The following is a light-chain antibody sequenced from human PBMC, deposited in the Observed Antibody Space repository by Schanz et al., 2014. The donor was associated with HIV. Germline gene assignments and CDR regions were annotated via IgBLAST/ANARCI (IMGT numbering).Light chain of an antibody. Sequence: HSVLTQPPSASGTPGQRVTISCSGSSSNFRSNAVNWYQQLPGTAPKLVIYNTYHRPSGVPDRFSGSQSGASASLAISGLQSEDEADFYCATWDDSLNGVVFGGGTKLTVL. V-gene: IGLV1-44*01. CDR1: SSNFRSNA. CDR3: ATWDDSLNGVV. CDR2: NTY. J-gene: IGLJ2*01.